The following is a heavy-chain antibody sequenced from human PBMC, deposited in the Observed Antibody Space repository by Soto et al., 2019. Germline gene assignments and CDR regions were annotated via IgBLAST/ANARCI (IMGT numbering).Heavy chain of an antibody. D-gene: IGHD3-3*01. CDR2: IYYSGST. J-gene: IGHJ6*02. V-gene: IGHV4-61*01. CDR3: ARETRYYDFWSGYPSDYYYGMDV. CDR1: GGSVSSGSYY. Sequence: QVQLQESGPGLVKPSETLSLTCTVSGGSVSSGSYYWSWIRQPPGKGLEWIGYIYYSGSTNYNPSLKSRVTISVDTSKNQISLKLSSVTAADTAVYYCARETRYYDFWSGYPSDYYYGMDVWGQGTTVTVSS.